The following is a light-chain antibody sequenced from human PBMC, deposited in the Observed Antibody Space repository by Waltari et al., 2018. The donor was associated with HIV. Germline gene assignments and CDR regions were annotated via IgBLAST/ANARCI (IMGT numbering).Light chain of an antibody. CDR2: DVT. CDR3: CTFSGRSSTWV. J-gene: IGLJ3*02. V-gene: IGLV2-23*02. CDR1: AVETYDL. Sequence: QSALTQPASVSGSPGQSITVSCTGAVETYDLVSWYQVHPGRAPKLIIHDVTKRPSGGSSRFSASKSGNTASLTISGLEAEDESLYYCCTFSGRSSTWVFGGGTQVTVL.